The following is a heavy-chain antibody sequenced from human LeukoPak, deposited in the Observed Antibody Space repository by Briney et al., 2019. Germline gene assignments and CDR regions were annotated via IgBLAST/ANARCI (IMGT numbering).Heavy chain of an antibody. CDR1: GFTLSNYA. V-gene: IGHV3-21*01. CDR2: LSTSSSYI. CDR3: AELGITMIGGV. D-gene: IGHD3-10*02. Sequence: PGGSLRLSCAASGFTLSNYAMNWVRQAPGKGLEWVSSLSTSSSYIYYADSVKGRFTISRDNAKNSLYLQMNSLRAEDTAVYYCAELGITMIGGVWGKGTTVTISS. J-gene: IGHJ6*04.